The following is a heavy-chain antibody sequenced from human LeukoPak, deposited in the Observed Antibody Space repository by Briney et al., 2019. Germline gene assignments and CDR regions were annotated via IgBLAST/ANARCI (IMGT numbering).Heavy chain of an antibody. CDR3: AKGGVVAGTGFADY. Sequence: HTGGSLRLSCAASGLTFSSFGMRWVRPAPGGGREWVGSISGSGGSTYYAASVKDRSTISRDNSKSTLYLQMNSLRAEDTAVYYCAKGGVVAGTGFADYWGQGTLVIVSS. D-gene: IGHD6-19*01. V-gene: IGHV3-23*01. J-gene: IGHJ4*02. CDR2: ISGSGGST. CDR1: GLTFSSFG.